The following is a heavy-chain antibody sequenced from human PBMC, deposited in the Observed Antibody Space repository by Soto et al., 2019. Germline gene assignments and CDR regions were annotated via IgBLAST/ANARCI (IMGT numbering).Heavy chain of an antibody. V-gene: IGHV4-39*01. J-gene: IGHJ4*02. CDR1: GRFIRWSCFY. Sequence: SGTLSLTGTVSGRFIRWSCFYLGWIRQTPGKGLEWIGSIYYSGSTYCHPSLKSRVTISVDTSKNQFSLKLSSVTAADTAVYYCASPGYSSSSDYWGQGTPVTVSS. CDR3: ASPGYSSSSDY. D-gene: IGHD6-13*01. CDR2: IYYSGST.